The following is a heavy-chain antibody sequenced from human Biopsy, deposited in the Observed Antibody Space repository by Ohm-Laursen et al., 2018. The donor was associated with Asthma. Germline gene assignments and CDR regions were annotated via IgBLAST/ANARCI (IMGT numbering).Heavy chain of an antibody. J-gene: IGHJ1*01. CDR2: IKHDGSEK. CDR3: ARTFHFWSPYHAEHYQL. Sequence: SLRLSCAASGFTFGDYWMSWVRQVPGKGLERVANIKHDGSEKNHVDSLKGRFTISRDNAKNSLYLQMNSLRAEDTAVYYRARTFHFWSPYHAEHYQLWGQGTLVTVSS. D-gene: IGHD3-3*02. CDR1: GFTFGDYW. V-gene: IGHV3-7*01.